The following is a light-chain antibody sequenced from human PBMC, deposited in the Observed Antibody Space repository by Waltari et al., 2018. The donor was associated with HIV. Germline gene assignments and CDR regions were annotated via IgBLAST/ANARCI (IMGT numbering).Light chain of an antibody. CDR3: QQSYTTPPGYT. V-gene: IGKV1-39*01. Sequence: DIQMTQSPSSLSASVGDRVTITCRASQSISTYLNWYQQKPGKAPSLLVYAASSLQSGVPSRFSGGGSGTDFTLTISSLQHEDFATYYCQQSYTTPPGYTFGQGTKLEIK. CDR1: QSISTY. J-gene: IGKJ2*01. CDR2: AAS.